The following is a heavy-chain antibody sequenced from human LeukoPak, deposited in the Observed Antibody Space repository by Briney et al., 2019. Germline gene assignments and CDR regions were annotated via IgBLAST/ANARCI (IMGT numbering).Heavy chain of an antibody. CDR2: IKSKTDGGTT. V-gene: IGHV3-15*01. CDR3: VSTVTTSYGMDV. Sequence: PGGSLRLSCAASGFTFSNAWMSWVRQAPGKGLEWVGRIKSKTDGGTTDYAAPVKGRFTISRDDSKNTLYLQMNSLRAEDTAIYYCVSTVTTSYGMDVWGQGTTVTVSS. D-gene: IGHD4-11*01. J-gene: IGHJ6*02. CDR1: GFTFSNAW.